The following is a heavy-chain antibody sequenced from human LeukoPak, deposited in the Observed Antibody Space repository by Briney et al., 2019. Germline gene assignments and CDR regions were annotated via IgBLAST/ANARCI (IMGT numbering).Heavy chain of an antibody. CDR1: GASISSYY. CDR2: IYYSGSS. V-gene: IGHV4-59*01. D-gene: IGHD1-26*01. Sequence: TSETLSLTCTVSGASISSYYWSWIRQPPGKGLEWIGYIYYSGSSDYNPSLESRVTISVDTSKNQFSLKLSSVSAADTAVYYCARVGTYSGSYSAFDLWGQGTMVTVSS. J-gene: IGHJ3*01. CDR3: ARVGTYSGSYSAFDL.